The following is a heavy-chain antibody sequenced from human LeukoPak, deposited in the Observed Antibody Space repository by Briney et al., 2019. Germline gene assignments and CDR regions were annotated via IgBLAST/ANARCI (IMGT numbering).Heavy chain of an antibody. J-gene: IGHJ4*02. CDR1: GYSFTSYW. CDR3: ARLIGYSGGYTPGFDY. D-gene: IGHD3-22*01. CDR2: IYPGDSDT. V-gene: IGHV5-51*01. Sequence: GESLKISCKGSGYSFTSYWIGWVRQMPGKGLEWMGIIYPGDSDTRYSPSFQGQVTISADKSITTAYLQWSSLNASDTAMYYCARLIGYSGGYTPGFDYWGQGTLIAASS.